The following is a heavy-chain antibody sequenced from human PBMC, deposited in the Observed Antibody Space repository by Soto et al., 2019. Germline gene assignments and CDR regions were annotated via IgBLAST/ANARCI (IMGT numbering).Heavy chain of an antibody. CDR1: GYTFTSYA. CDR2: INAGNGNT. CDR3: ASSPLPDDYGDYLFDY. J-gene: IGHJ4*02. V-gene: IGHV1-3*01. Sequence: ASVKVSCKASGYTFTSYAMHWVRQAPGQRLEWMGWINAGNGNTKYSQKFQGRVTITRDTSASTAYMELSSLRSEDTAVYYCASSPLPDDYGDYLFDYWGQGTLVTVSS. D-gene: IGHD4-17*01.